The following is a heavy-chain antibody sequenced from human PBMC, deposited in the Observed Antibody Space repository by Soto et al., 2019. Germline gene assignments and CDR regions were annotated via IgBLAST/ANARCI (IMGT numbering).Heavy chain of an antibody. J-gene: IGHJ5*02. Sequence: QVQLQESGPGLVRPSETLSLTCTVSGDSISSYYWSWIRQPTGKGLEWIGYISFTGSTIYNPSLESRTTSSLDTCKCQVSLKLKSVTAAETSVYFCASVGELPVWFDPWGRGTLVTVSS. CDR2: ISFTGST. D-gene: IGHD3-10*01. CDR3: ASVGELPVWFDP. V-gene: IGHV4-59*12. CDR1: GDSISSYY.